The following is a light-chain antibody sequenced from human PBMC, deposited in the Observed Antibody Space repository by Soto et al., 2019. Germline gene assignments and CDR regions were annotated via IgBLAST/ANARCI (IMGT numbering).Light chain of an antibody. CDR2: DAS. CDR3: QQHNNWPT. J-gene: IGKJ5*01. Sequence: EFVLTQSPGTLSLSPGERATLSCRASQTVRNNYLAWYQQKPGQAPRLLIYDASSRATGIPDRFSGGGSGTDFTLTISRLEPEDFAVYYCQQHNNWPTFGQGTRLDIK. V-gene: IGKV3D-20*02. CDR1: QTVRNNY.